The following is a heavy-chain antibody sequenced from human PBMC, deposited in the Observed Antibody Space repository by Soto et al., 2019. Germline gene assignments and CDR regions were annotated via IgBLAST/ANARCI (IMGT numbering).Heavy chain of an antibody. CDR3: ARFRGDMDV. J-gene: IGHJ6*03. CDR1: GGSFSGYY. V-gene: IGHV4-34*01. CDR2: INHSGST. Sequence: SVTLSLTCAVYGGSFSGYYWSWIRQPPGKGLEWIGEINHSGSTNYNPSLKSRVTISVDTSKNQFSLKLSSVTAADTAVYYCARFRGDMDVWGKGTTVPVSS.